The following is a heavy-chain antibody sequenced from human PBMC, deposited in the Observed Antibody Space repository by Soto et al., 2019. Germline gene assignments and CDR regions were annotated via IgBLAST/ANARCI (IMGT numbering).Heavy chain of an antibody. D-gene: IGHD6-6*01. V-gene: IGHV3-23*01. Sequence: PGGSLRLSCAASGFTFSSYAMSWVRQAPGKGLEWVSAISGSGGSTYYADSVKGRFTISRDNSKNTLYLQMNSLRAEDTAVYYCARGYSSSWTTWVRDSYYYGMDVWGQGTTVNVSS. J-gene: IGHJ6*02. CDR1: GFTFSSYA. CDR2: ISGSGGST. CDR3: ARGYSSSWTTWVRDSYYYGMDV.